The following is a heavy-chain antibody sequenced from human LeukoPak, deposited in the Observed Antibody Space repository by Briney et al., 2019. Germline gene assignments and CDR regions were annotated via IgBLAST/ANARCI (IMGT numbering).Heavy chain of an antibody. Sequence: GRSLRLSCAASGFTFSSYAMHWVRQAPGKGLEWVAVISYDGSNKYYEDSVKGRFTISRDNCKNTLYLQMNSLRAEDTAVYYCARASYYYDSSGYYKYWGQGTLVTVSS. CDR1: GFTFSSYA. V-gene: IGHV3-30-3*01. CDR2: ISYDGSNK. J-gene: IGHJ4*02. D-gene: IGHD3-22*01. CDR3: ARASYYYDSSGYYKY.